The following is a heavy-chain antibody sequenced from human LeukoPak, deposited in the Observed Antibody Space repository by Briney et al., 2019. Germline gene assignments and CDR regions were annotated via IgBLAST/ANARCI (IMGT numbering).Heavy chain of an antibody. CDR1: GVTFNSDA. V-gene: IGHV3-23*01. CDR3: AKRAAAGTYYFDY. Sequence: PGGSLRLSCAASGVTFNSDAMSWVRQAPGKGPEWVSIISASGASPYYADSVKGRFTISRDNSENTLYLQMNSLRAEDTAVYYCAKRAAAGTYYFDYWGQGTLVTVSS. J-gene: IGHJ4*02. D-gene: IGHD6-25*01. CDR2: ISASGASP.